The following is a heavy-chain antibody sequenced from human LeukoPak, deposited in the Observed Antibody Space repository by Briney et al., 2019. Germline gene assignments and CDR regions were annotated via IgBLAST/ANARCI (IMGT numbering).Heavy chain of an antibody. D-gene: IGHD5-24*01. Sequence: GGSLRLSCAASGFTVSSNYMSWVRQAPGKGLEWVSVIYSGGSTYYTDSVKGRFTISRDNSKNTLYLQMNSLRAEDTAVYYCARDLAGYNSFDYWGQGTLVTVSS. CDR1: GFTVSSNY. V-gene: IGHV3-66*01. J-gene: IGHJ4*02. CDR3: ARDLAGYNSFDY. CDR2: IYSGGST.